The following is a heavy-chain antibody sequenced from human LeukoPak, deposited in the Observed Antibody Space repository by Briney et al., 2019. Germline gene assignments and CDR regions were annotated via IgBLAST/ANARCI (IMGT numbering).Heavy chain of an antibody. Sequence: GGSLRLSCAVSGFTFGGRLMHWVRQAPGKGLVWVALIKDDGSTTNYADSVKGRFTASRDDAKSTVYLQRSSLRAEDTAVYYCHPLAFVTNWGQGTLVTVSS. V-gene: IGHV3-74*01. J-gene: IGHJ4*02. CDR2: IKDDGSTT. D-gene: IGHD2-8*01. CDR1: GFTFGGRL. CDR3: HPLAFVTN.